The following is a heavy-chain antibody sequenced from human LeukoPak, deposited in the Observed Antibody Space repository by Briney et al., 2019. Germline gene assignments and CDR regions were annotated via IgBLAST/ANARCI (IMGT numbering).Heavy chain of an antibody. CDR3: APPPIAATGN. CDR1: GFTFSDYH. Sequence: GGSLRLSCAASGFTFSDYHMSWIRQASGRGLEWVSYVSSSGGTISYADSVKGRFTISRDNAKKSLYLQMNSLRAEDTAVYYCAPPPIAATGNWGQGTLVTVSS. D-gene: IGHD6-13*01. V-gene: IGHV3-11*04. CDR2: VSSSGGTI. J-gene: IGHJ4*02.